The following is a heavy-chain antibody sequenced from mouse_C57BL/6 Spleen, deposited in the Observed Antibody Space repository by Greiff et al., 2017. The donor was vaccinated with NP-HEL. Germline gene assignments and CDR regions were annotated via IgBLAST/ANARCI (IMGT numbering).Heavy chain of an antibody. J-gene: IGHJ4*01. CDR1: GFTFSDYY. CDR3: ARQGYDYGAMDY. D-gene: IGHD2-10*02. CDR2: ISNGGGST. V-gene: IGHV5-12*01. Sequence: EVKLMESGGGLVQPGGSLKLSCAASGFTFSDYYMYWVRQTPEKRLEWVAYISNGGGSTYYPDTVKGRFTISRDNAKNTLYLQMSRLKSEDTAMYYCARQGYDYGAMDYWGQGTSVTVSS.